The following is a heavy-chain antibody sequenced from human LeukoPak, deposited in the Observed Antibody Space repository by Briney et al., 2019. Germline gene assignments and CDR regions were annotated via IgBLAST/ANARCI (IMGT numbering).Heavy chain of an antibody. CDR1: GFTFSSYS. J-gene: IGHJ6*02. D-gene: IGHD2-2*01. V-gene: IGHV3-21*01. CDR2: ISSSSSYI. Sequence: GGSLRLSCAASGFTFSSYSMNCVRQAPGKGLEWVSSISSSSSYIYYADSVKGRFTISRDNAKNSLYLQMNSLRAEDTAVYYCARDSATSSTYYYYYYGMDVWGQGTTVTVSS. CDR3: ARDSATSSTYYYYYYGMDV.